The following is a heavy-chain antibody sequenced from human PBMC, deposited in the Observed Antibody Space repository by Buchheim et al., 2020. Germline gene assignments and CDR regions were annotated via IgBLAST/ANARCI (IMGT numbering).Heavy chain of an antibody. J-gene: IGHJ6*02. CDR2: IYYSGST. CDR3: ARAGSTVTTVGV. CDR1: GGSISSGDSY. Sequence: QVQLQESGPGLVKPSQTLSLTCTVSGGSISSGDSYWSWIRQPPGKGLEWIGYIYYSGSTYYNPSLKSRLTMSVDTSKNQFSLKLSSVTAADTAVYYCARAGSTVTTVGVWGQGT. V-gene: IGHV4-30-4*01. D-gene: IGHD4-17*01.